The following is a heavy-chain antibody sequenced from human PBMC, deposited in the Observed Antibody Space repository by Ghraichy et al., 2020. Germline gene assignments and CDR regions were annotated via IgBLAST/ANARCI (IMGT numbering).Heavy chain of an antibody. Sequence: SVKVSCKASGGTFSGYTISWVRQAPGQGLEWMGRIIPILGIANYAQKFQDRVTITVDKSTNTAYMELSILTSEDTAVYYCVRDVVHTAKSRRPDSWGQGTLVTVSS. CDR3: VRDVVHTAKSRRPDS. CDR1: GGTFSGYT. CDR2: IIPILGIA. J-gene: IGHJ4*02. V-gene: IGHV1-69*04. D-gene: IGHD5-18*01.